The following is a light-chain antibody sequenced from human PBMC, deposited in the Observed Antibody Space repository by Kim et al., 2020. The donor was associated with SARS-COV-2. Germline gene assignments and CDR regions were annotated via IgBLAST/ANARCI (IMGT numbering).Light chain of an antibody. Sequence: SASVGDRVTITCRASESVNKWLAWYQHKPGQAPKLLIYDASRLESGVPSRFSGSGSGTEFTLTLSSLQPEDFATYFCQQYNVDWSFGQGTKVDIK. CDR1: ESVNKW. V-gene: IGKV1-5*01. CDR2: DAS. CDR3: QQYNVDWS. J-gene: IGKJ1*01.